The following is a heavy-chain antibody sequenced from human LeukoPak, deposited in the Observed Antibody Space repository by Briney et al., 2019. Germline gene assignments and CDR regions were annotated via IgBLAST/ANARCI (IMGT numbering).Heavy chain of an antibody. Sequence: GASVKVSCKASGYTFSTYGINWVRQAPGQGLEWMGWINAYNGDTKYAQRLQGRVTMTADTSTTTAYMELRALRSDDTAVYYCARAYGSGSYYVKAADYWGQRTLVTVSS. D-gene: IGHD3-10*01. CDR1: GYTFSTYG. V-gene: IGHV1-18*01. CDR2: INAYNGDT. CDR3: ARAYGSGSYYVKAADY. J-gene: IGHJ4*02.